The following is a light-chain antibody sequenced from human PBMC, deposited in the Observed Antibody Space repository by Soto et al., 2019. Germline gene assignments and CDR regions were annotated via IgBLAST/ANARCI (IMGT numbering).Light chain of an antibody. J-gene: IGKJ5*01. CDR3: QQYNNWPLLIT. Sequence: EIMITQSPATLSVSPGERATLSCRASQSVSSNLAWYQQKPGQAPRLLIYGASTRATGIPARFSGSGSGTEFTLTISSLQSEDFALYYCQQYNNWPLLITFGQGTRLEIK. CDR2: GAS. CDR1: QSVSSN. V-gene: IGKV3-15*01.